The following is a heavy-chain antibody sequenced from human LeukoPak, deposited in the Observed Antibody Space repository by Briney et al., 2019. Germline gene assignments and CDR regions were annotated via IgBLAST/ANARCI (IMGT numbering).Heavy chain of an antibody. Sequence: GGSLRLSCAASGFTFSSYAMHWVRQAPGQGLEWVGVISYDGSNKYYADSVKGRFTISRDNSKNTLYLQMNSLRAEDTAVYYCASSTYYYYMDVWGKGATVTVSS. D-gene: IGHD2-2*01. CDR3: ASSTYYYYMDV. J-gene: IGHJ6*03. CDR2: ISYDGSNK. V-gene: IGHV3-30*04. CDR1: GFTFSSYA.